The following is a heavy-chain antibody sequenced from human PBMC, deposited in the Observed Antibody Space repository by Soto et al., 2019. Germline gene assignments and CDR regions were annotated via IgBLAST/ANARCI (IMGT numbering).Heavy chain of an antibody. V-gene: IGHV1-69*13. CDR1: GGTFSSYA. CDR2: IIPIFGTA. D-gene: IGHD3-22*01. CDR3: ARSATITMIVVELDY. J-gene: IGHJ4*02. Sequence: SVKVSCKASGGTFSSYAISWVRQAPGQGLEWMGGIIPIFGTANYAQKFQGRVTITADESTSTAYMELSSLRSEDTAVYYCARSATITMIVVELDYWGQGTLVTVSS.